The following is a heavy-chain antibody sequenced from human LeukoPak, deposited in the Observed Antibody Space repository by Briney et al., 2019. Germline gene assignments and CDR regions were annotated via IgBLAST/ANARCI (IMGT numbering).Heavy chain of an antibody. D-gene: IGHD3-10*01. Sequence: PGGSLRLSCAASGFTFNSYAMHWVRQAPGKGLEYVSAISTSGGSTYYANSEKGRFTVSRDNSKNTLYLQVGSLTAEDMAVYYCARDQGAVVRGWTYFDYWGQGTLVTVSS. V-gene: IGHV3-64*01. CDR3: ARDQGAVVRGWTYFDY. CDR1: GFTFNSYA. CDR2: ISTSGGST. J-gene: IGHJ4*02.